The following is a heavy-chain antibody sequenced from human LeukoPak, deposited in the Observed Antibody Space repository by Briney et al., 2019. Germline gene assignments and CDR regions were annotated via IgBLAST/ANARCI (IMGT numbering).Heavy chain of an antibody. CDR3: AREEGTRYLTPYSSSIDAFDI. D-gene: IGHD6-13*01. CDR1: GYTLTELS. Sequence: GASVKVPCKVSGYTLTELSMHWVRQAPGKGLEWMGGFDPEDGETIYAQKFQGRVTMTEDTSTDTAYMELSSLRSEDTAVYYCAREEGTRYLTPYSSSIDAFDIWGQGTMVTVSS. V-gene: IGHV1-24*01. CDR2: FDPEDGET. J-gene: IGHJ3*02.